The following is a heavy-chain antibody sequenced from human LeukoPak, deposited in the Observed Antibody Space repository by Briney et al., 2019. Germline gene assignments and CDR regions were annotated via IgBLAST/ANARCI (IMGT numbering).Heavy chain of an antibody. CDR3: XXAXXXXXTGYXXXDV. CDR2: IYYSGST. Sequence: GXXXXSYYXSWIRQPPXKGXEWIGYIYYSGSTNYNPSLKSRVTISVDTSKNQFSLKLSSVNAADTAVYYWXXAXXXXXTGYXXXDVWGKXTXVTISS. J-gene: IGHJ6*03. V-gene: IGHV4-59*01. D-gene: IGHD1-1*01. CDR1: GXXXXSYY.